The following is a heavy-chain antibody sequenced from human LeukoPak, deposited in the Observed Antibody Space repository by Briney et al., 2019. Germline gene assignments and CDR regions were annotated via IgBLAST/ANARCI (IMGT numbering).Heavy chain of an antibody. CDR2: INTNTGNP. J-gene: IGHJ6*03. CDR3: ALSDYYYYMDV. Sequence: GASVKVSCKASGYIFTSYAMNWVRQAPGQGLEWMGWINTNTGNPTYAQGFTGRFVFSLDTSVSTAYLQISSLEAEDTAVYYCALSDYYYYMDVWGKGTTVTVSS. CDR1: GYIFTSYA. V-gene: IGHV7-4-1*02.